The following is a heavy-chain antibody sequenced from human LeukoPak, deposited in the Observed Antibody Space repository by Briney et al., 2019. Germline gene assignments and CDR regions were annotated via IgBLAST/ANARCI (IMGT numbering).Heavy chain of an antibody. D-gene: IGHD2-15*01. CDR2: ISYDGSHK. V-gene: IGHV3-30*18. Sequence: GGSLRLSCAASGFTFSSYAMHWVRQAPGKGLEWVALISYDGSHKYFADSVKGRFTIYRDNSKNTLYLQMNSLGAEDTAVYYCANQGHVVVVNNRNAFDIWGQGTMVTVSS. CDR1: GFTFSSYA. J-gene: IGHJ3*02. CDR3: ANQGHVVVVNNRNAFDI.